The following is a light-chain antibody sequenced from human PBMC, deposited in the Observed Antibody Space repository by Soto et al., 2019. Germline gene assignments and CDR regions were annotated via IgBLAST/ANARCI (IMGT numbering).Light chain of an antibody. CDR3: HQYDRWPFN. CDR1: HSVGSN. J-gene: IGKJ3*01. V-gene: IGKV3-15*01. CDR2: DAS. Sequence: EIVMTQSPATLSVSPGERATLSCRASHSVGSNLAWYQQKLGQAPRLLIYDASTRATGIPARFSGSGFGTDFTLTISSLQSEDFAVYSCHQYDRWPFNLGPGTKVDSK.